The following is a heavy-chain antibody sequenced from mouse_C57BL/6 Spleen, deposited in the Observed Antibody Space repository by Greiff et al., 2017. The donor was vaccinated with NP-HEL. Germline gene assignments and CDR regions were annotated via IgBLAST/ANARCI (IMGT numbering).Heavy chain of an antibody. CDR1: GFTFTDYY. CDR2: IRNKANGYTT. Sequence: EVKLMESGGGLVQPGGSLSLSCAASGFTFTDYYMSWVRQPPGKALEWLGFIRNKANGYTTEYSASVKGRFTISRDNSQSILYLQMNALRAEDSATYYCARYSSGYAGFAYWGQGTLVTVSA. V-gene: IGHV7-3*01. D-gene: IGHD3-2*02. CDR3: ARYSSGYAGFAY. J-gene: IGHJ3*01.